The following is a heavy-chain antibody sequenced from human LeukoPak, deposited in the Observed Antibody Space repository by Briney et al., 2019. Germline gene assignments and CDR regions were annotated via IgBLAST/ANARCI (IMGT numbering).Heavy chain of an antibody. J-gene: IGHJ4*02. V-gene: IGHV1-2*02. CDR1: GYTFTGHY. CDR2: IKPDSGGT. D-gene: IGHD2-2*01. Sequence: GASVKVSCKASGYTFTGHYMHWVRQAPGQGLEWMGWIKPDSGGTTYAQKFQGRVTMTRDTSISTAYLELSSLRSDDAAVYYCATVVAGVTCDHWGQETLVTVSS. CDR3: ATVVAGVTCDH.